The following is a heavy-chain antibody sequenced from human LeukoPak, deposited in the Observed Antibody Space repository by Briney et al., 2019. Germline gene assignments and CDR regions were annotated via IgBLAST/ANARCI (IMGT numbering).Heavy chain of an antibody. J-gene: IGHJ4*02. Sequence: GGSLRLSCVGSGFTFNTYGMTWVRQTPGKGLEWVSTISASGDSTHHADAVKGRFAISRDNSKNTLYLQMNSLRAEDTAVYYCARRAGAYSHPYDYWGQGTLVTVSS. D-gene: IGHD4/OR15-4a*01. V-gene: IGHV3-23*01. CDR3: ARRAGAYSHPYDY. CDR1: GFTFNTYG. CDR2: ISASGDST.